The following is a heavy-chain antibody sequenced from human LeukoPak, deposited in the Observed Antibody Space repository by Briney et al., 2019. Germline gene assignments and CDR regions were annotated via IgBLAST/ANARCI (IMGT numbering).Heavy chain of an antibody. CDR3: ARAGGDCSGGSCYLNWFDP. Sequence: GASVKVSCTASGYTFTSYGISWVRQAPGQGLEWMGWISAYNGNTNYAQKLQGRVTMTTDTSTSTAYMELRSLRSDDTAVYYCARAGGDCSGGSCYLNWFDPWGQGTLVTVSS. CDR2: ISAYNGNT. D-gene: IGHD2-15*01. J-gene: IGHJ5*02. CDR1: GYTFTSYG. V-gene: IGHV1-18*01.